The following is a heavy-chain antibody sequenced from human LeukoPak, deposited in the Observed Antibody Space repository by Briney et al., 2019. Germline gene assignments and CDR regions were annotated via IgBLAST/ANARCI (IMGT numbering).Heavy chain of an antibody. D-gene: IGHD6-19*01. J-gene: IGHJ6*03. CDR3: ARGVGYSSGPRYYYYYYMDV. Sequence: SETLSLTCTVSGGSISTPNYYWGWIRQPPGKGLEWIGNIFYRGSTYYSPSLKSRVTISLDTSRNQFSLKLNSVTAADTAVYYCARGVGYSSGPRYYYYYYMDVWGKGTTVTISS. V-gene: IGHV4-39*07. CDR1: GGSISTPNYY. CDR2: IFYRGST.